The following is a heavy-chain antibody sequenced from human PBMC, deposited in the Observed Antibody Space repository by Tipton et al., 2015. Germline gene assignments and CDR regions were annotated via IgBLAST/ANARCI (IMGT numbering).Heavy chain of an antibody. CDR1: GYSFTSYW. Sequence: VQLVQSGAEVKRPGESLKISCKGSGYSFTSYWIGWVCQMPGKGLELMGIIYSGDFATTYSPSFQGQATIPVDGPISTAYLQCGGRKASDAAMYCCARRPGAGTYSETWGQGSLVTVSA. V-gene: IGHV5-51*01. J-gene: IGHJ1*01. CDR3: ARRPGAGTYSET. CDR2: IYSGDFAT. D-gene: IGHD3-10*01.